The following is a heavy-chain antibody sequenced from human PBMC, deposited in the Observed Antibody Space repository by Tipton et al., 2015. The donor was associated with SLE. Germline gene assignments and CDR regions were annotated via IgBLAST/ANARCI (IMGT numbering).Heavy chain of an antibody. CDR2: IWYDGSNK. Sequence: SLRLPCAASGFTFSSYGMHWVRQAPGKGLEWVAVIWYDGSNKYYADSVKGRFTISRDNSKNTLYLQMNSLRAEDTVVYYCAKDGGSYHYYGMDVWGQGTTVTVSS. V-gene: IGHV3-30*18. D-gene: IGHD1-26*01. J-gene: IGHJ6*02. CDR3: AKDGGSYHYYGMDV. CDR1: GFTFSSYG.